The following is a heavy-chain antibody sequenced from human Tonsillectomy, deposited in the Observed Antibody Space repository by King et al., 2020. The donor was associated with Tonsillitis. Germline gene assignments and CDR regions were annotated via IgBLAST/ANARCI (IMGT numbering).Heavy chain of an antibody. Sequence: QLVQSGAEVRKPGASVQVSCKASGYTFISYGISWVRQAPGQGLEWMGWISPYSGNTNYAQNLQGRVTMTTDTSTSTAYMELRSLRSDDPAVYYCARDVLYHVDTAGHDAFDIWGQGTMVTVSS. CDR1: GYTFISYG. CDR2: ISPYSGNT. J-gene: IGHJ3*02. V-gene: IGHV1-18*01. CDR3: ARDVLYHVDTAGHDAFDI. D-gene: IGHD5-18*01.